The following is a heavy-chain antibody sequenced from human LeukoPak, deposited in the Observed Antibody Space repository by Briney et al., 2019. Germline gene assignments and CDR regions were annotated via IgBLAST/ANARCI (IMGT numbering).Heavy chain of an antibody. CDR3: ARVYDILTGYDWGEDY. CDR1: GFTLSSYG. V-gene: IGHV3-30*03. Sequence: GGSLRLSCAASGFTLSSYGMHWVRQAPGKGLEWVAVISYDGSYKYHADSVKGRFTISRDNSKNTLYLRMNSLRAEDTAVYYCARVYDILTGYDWGEDYWGQGTLVTVSS. J-gene: IGHJ4*02. D-gene: IGHD3-9*01. CDR2: ISYDGSYK.